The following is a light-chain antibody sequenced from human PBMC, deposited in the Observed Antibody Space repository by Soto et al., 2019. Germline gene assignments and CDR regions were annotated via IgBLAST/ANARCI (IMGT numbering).Light chain of an antibody. Sequence: VLTQSPVTLSVAPCEIATLSCSASQSVSGNNLAWYQQKPGQAPRLLIYGASSRATGIPDRFSGSGSGTDFTLTISRLEPEDFAVYYCQQYGSSPRTFGQGTKVDIK. V-gene: IGKV3-20*01. CDR2: GAS. J-gene: IGKJ1*01. CDR3: QQYGSSPRT. CDR1: QSVSGNN.